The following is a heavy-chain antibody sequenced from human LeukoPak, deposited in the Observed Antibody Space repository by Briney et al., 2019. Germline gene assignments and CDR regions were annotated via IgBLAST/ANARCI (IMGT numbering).Heavy chain of an antibody. Sequence: PSETLSLTCTVSGGSISSSSYYWGWIRQPPGKGLEWIGSIYYSGSTYYNPSLKSRVTISVDTSKNQFSLKLSSVTAEDTAVYYCARLPGGGYCSSTSCEIDYWGQGTLVTVSS. V-gene: IGHV4-39*01. D-gene: IGHD2-2*01. CDR3: ARLPGGGYCSSTSCEIDY. J-gene: IGHJ4*02. CDR1: GGSISSSSYY. CDR2: IYYSGST.